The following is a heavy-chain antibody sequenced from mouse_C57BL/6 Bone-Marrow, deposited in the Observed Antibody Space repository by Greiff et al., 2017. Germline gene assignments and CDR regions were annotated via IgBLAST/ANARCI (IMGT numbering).Heavy chain of an antibody. CDR2: ISSGGSYT. CDR1: GFTFSSYG. Sequence: EVKLVESGGDLVKPGGSLKLSCAASGFTFSSYGMSWVRQTPDKRLEWVATISSGGSYTYYPDSVKGRFTISRDNAKNTLYLQMSSLKSEDTAMYDCARDGNYYRDYWGQGTTLTVSS. D-gene: IGHD2-1*01. V-gene: IGHV5-6*01. CDR3: ARDGNYYRDY. J-gene: IGHJ2*01.